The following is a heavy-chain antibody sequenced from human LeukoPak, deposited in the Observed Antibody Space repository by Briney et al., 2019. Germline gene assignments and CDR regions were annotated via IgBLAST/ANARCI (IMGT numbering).Heavy chain of an antibody. CDR3: ARSYTGFDY. CDR2: IYNSGST. V-gene: IGHV4-31*11. D-gene: IGHD3-16*01. CDR1: GGSIGSGGYY. J-gene: IGHJ4*02. Sequence: SETLSLTCAVSGGSIGSGGYYWSWIRQHPGKGLEWIGYIYNSGSTYYNPSLKSRVTISVDTSKNQFSLKLSSVTAADTAVYYCARSYTGFDYWGQGTLVTVSS.